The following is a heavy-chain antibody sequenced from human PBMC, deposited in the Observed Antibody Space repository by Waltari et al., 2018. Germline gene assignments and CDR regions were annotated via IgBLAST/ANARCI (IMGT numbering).Heavy chain of an antibody. CDR2: IGYHGATT. D-gene: IGHD6-19*01. CDR3: AKDSVHSSGWYWYY. CDR1: GFIFSSYD. Sequence: EVQLLQSGGGLVQPGGSLTVSCAASGFIFSSYDRGWVRQAPGKGREGVAYIGYHGATTMYADSVVGRFTVSRDNSKSTLSLHMNDLSAADTAIYYCAKDSVHSSGWYWYYWGQGTLVTVSS. J-gene: IGHJ4*02. V-gene: IGHV3-23*01.